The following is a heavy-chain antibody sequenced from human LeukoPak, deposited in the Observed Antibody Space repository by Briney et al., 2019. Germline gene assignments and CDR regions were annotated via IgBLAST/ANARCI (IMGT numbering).Heavy chain of an antibody. CDR3: ARAIVVVPAAIRSTSEYYYYMDV. CDR2: IYTSGST. CDR1: GGSISSGSYY. J-gene: IGHJ6*03. V-gene: IGHV4-61*02. D-gene: IGHD2-2*02. Sequence: SQTLSLTCTVSGGSISSGSYYWSWIRQPAGKGLEWIGRIYTSGSTNYNPSLKSRVTISVDSSKNQFSLKLSSVTAADTAVYYCARAIVVVPAAIRSTSEYYYYMDVWGKGTTATVSS.